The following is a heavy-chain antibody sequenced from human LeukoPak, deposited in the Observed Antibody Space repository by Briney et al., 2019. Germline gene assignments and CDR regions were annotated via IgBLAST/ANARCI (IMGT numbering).Heavy chain of an antibody. D-gene: IGHD6-19*01. Sequence: PGGSLRLSCAASGFTFSSYAMSWVRQAPGKGLEWVSAISGSGGSTYYADSVKGRFTISRDNSKNTLYLQMNSLRAEDTAVYYCAKGEPGPLAVAGRSYYYYGMDVWGQGTTVTVSS. CDR3: AKGEPGPLAVAGRSYYYYGMDV. CDR1: GFTFSSYA. J-gene: IGHJ6*02. V-gene: IGHV3-23*01. CDR2: ISGSGGST.